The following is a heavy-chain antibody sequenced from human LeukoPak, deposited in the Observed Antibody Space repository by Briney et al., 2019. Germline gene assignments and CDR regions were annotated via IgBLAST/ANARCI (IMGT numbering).Heavy chain of an antibody. V-gene: IGHV3-23*01. Sequence: GGSLRLSCAASGFTFSSYAMSWVRRAPGKGLEWVSAIGGSGGSTYYADSVKGRFTISRDNAKNSLYLQMNSLRAEDTAVFYCARGGGEVDYWGQGTLVTVSS. D-gene: IGHD3-16*01. CDR1: GFTFSSYA. CDR2: IGGSGGST. J-gene: IGHJ4*02. CDR3: ARGGGEVDY.